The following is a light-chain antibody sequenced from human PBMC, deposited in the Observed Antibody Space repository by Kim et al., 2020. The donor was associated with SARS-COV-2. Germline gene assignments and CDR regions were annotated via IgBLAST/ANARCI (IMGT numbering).Light chain of an antibody. J-gene: IGLJ3*02. CDR1: NLGNKY. V-gene: IGLV3-9*01. CDR2: GDS. Sequence: SVAPGQTARITWWGNNLGNKYARWYQQKPGQAPVLVICGDSNRPSGIPERFSGSNSGNTATLTISRAQAGDEADYYCQVWDSSTGVFGGGTQLTVL. CDR3: QVWDSSTGV.